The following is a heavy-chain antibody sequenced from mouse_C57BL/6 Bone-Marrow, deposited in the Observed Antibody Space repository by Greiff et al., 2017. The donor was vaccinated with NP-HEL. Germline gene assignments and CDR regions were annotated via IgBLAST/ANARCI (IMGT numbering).Heavy chain of an antibody. J-gene: IGHJ4*01. CDR1: GFSLTSYG. D-gene: IGHD1-1*01. Sequence: VQRVESGPGLVQPSQSLSITCTVSGFSLTSYGVHWVRQSPGKGLEWLGVIWSGGSTDYNAAFISRLSISKDNSKSQVFFKMNSLQADDTAIYYCARTTVVAHYYAMDYWGQGTSVTVSS. CDR3: ARTTVVAHYYAMDY. CDR2: IWSGGST. V-gene: IGHV2-2*01.